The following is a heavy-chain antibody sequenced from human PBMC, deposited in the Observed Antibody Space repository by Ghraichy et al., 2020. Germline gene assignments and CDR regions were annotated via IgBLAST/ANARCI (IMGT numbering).Heavy chain of an antibody. Sequence: GGSLRLSCAASGFTFSSYSMNWVRQAPGKGLEWVSSISSSSSYIYYADSVKGRFTISRDNAKNSLYLQMNSLRAEDTAVYYCARELPMVRGVNDYWGQGTLVTVSS. CDR3: ARELPMVRGVNDY. V-gene: IGHV3-21*01. D-gene: IGHD3-10*01. J-gene: IGHJ4*02. CDR2: ISSSSSYI. CDR1: GFTFSSYS.